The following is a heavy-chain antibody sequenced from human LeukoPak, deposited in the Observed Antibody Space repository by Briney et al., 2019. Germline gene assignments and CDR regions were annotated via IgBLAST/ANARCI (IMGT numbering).Heavy chain of an antibody. V-gene: IGHV3-72*01. J-gene: IGHJ4*02. CDR1: GFTFSDHY. Sequence: GGSLRLSCAASGFTFSDHYMDWLRQAPGKGLEWVGRTRNKANSYTTEYAASVKGRFTVSRDASRNALHLQMNSLKTEDTAVYYCARASGNSTIRYYFDNWGQGTLVTVSS. CDR3: ARASGNSTIRYYFDN. D-gene: IGHD3-3*01. CDR2: TRNKANSYTT.